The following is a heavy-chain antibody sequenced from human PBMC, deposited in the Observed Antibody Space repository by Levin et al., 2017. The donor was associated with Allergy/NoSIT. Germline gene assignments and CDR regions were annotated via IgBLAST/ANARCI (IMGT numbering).Heavy chain of an antibody. J-gene: IGHJ6*02. V-gene: IGHV1-2*02. CDR1: GYTFTDYY. Sequence: GESLKISCKASGYTFTDYYIHWVRQAPGQGLEWMGWINPNGGGTNYVQKFKGRVTMTRDTSISTGYMELRRLRSDDTALYYCARDLAARESNYFYGMDVWGQGTTVTVSS. CDR3: ARDLAARESNYFYGMDV. D-gene: IGHD6-25*01. CDR2: INPNGGGT.